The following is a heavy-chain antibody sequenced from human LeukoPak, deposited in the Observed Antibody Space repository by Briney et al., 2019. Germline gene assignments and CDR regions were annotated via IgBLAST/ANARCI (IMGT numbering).Heavy chain of an antibody. Sequence: PSETLSLTCTVSGGSISSYYWSWIRQPPGKRLEWIGYIYYSGSTNYNPSLKSRVTISVDTSKNQFSLKLSSVTAADTAVYYCARIPITMVWGVIIPDAFDIWGQGTMVTVSS. CDR2: IYYSGST. CDR1: GGSISSYY. V-gene: IGHV4-59*08. D-gene: IGHD3-10*01. J-gene: IGHJ3*02. CDR3: ARIPITMVWGVIIPDAFDI.